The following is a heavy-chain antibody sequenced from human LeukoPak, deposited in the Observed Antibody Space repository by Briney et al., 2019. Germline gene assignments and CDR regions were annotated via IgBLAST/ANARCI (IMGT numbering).Heavy chain of an antibody. J-gene: IGHJ4*02. D-gene: IGHD2/OR15-2a*01. CDR3: SEGYFEPFDH. CDR2: LSYTGKT. Sequence: SETLSLTCVVSGASVSSSHWNWIRQLPGKGLEWIGCLSYTGKTDYNPSLTSRVTISLDASKNQVSLKLRSLTAADTAVYYCSEGYFEPFDHWGQGTPVTVSS. V-gene: IGHV4-59*02. CDR1: GASVSSSH.